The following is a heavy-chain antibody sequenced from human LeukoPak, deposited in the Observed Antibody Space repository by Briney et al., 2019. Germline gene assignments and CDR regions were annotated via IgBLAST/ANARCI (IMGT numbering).Heavy chain of an antibody. V-gene: IGHV3-23*01. D-gene: IGHD6-13*01. CDR1: GFTFSSYA. CDR3: AKGPGIAAAGSYYYGMDV. Sequence: GGSLRLSCAASGFTFSSYAMSWVRQAPGKGLEWVSAISGSGGSTYYADSVKGRFTISRDNSKNTLYLQMNSLRAVDTAVYYCAKGPGIAAAGSYYYGMDVWGQGTTVTVSS. J-gene: IGHJ6*02. CDR2: ISGSGGST.